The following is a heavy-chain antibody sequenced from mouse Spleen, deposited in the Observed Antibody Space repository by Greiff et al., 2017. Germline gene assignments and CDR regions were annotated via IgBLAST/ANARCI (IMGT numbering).Heavy chain of an antibody. CDR2: ISYDGSN. Sequence: DVKLQESGPGLVKPSQSLSLTCSVTGYSITSGYYWNWIRQFPGNKLEWMGYISYDGSNNYNPSLKNRISITRDTSKNQFFLKLNSVTTEDTATYYCARASMVTPDWFAYWGQGTLVTVSA. CDR1: GYSITSGYY. J-gene: IGHJ3*01. V-gene: IGHV3-6*01. CDR3: ARASMVTPDWFAY. D-gene: IGHD2-10*02.